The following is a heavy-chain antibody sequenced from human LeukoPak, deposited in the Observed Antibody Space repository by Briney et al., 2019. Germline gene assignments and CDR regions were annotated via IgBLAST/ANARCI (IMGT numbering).Heavy chain of an antibody. CDR2: IIPILDIA. Sequence: GSSVKVSCKASGGTFSTYAISWVRQAPGQGLEWMGRIIPILDIANYAQKFQGRVTITADKSTSTAYMELSSLRSEDTAVYYCARDGVLMATTVYWYFDLWGRGTLVTVSS. D-gene: IGHD5-24*01. CDR1: GGTFSTYA. CDR3: ARDGVLMATTVYWYFDL. V-gene: IGHV1-69*04. J-gene: IGHJ2*01.